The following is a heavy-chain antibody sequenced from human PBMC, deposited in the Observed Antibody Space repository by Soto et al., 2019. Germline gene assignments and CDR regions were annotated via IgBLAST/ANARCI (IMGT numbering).Heavy chain of an antibody. Sequence: QLQLQESGPGLVKPSETLSLTCTVSGGSISSSSYYWGWIRQPPGKGLEWIGSIYYSGSTYYNPSLKSRVTISVDTSKNQFSLKLSSVTAADTAVYYCATTRALQYYFDYWGQGTLVTVSS. CDR2: IYYSGST. CDR3: ATTRALQYYFDY. CDR1: GGSISSSSYY. D-gene: IGHD4-4*01. V-gene: IGHV4-39*01. J-gene: IGHJ4*02.